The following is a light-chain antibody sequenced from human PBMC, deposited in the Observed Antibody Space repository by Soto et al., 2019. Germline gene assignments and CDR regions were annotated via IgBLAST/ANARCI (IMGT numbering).Light chain of an antibody. CDR1: QSISSY. CDR3: QQSYSTSCT. CDR2: AAS. Sequence: IQMTQSPSSLSASVGDRVTITCRARQSISSYLNWYQQKPGKAPKLLIYAASSLQSWVPSRFSGSGSGPDFTLTISCLQPEDFATYYCQQSYSTSCTFGQGNKLAIK. V-gene: IGKV1-39*01. J-gene: IGKJ2*02.